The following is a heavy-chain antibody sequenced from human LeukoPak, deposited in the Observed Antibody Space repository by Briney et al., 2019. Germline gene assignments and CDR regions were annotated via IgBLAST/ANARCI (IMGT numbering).Heavy chain of an antibody. D-gene: IGHD3-10*01. CDR2: ISSSSSYI. CDR3: ARESPYYYGSGVYYYGMDV. V-gene: IGHV3-21*01. CDR1: GFTFSSYS. J-gene: IGHJ6*02. Sequence: GGSLRLSCAASGFTFSSYSMNWVRQAPGKGLEWVSSISSSSSYIYYADSVKGRFTISRDNAKNSLYLQMNSLRAEDTAVYYCARESPYYYGSGVYYYGMDVWGQGTTVTVSS.